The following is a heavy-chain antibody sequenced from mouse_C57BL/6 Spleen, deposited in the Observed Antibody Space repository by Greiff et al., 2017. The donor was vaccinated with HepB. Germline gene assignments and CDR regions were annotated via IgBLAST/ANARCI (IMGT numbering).Heavy chain of an antibody. J-gene: IGHJ2*01. D-gene: IGHD2-4*01. CDR2: IDPEDGET. Sequence: DVKLVESGAELVKPGASVKLSCTASGFNIKDYYMHWVKQRTEQGLEWIGRIDPEDGETKYAPKFQGKATITADTSSNTAYLQLSSLTSEDTAVYYCARHDYATYYFDYWGQGTTLTVAS. CDR1: GFNIKDYY. V-gene: IGHV14-2*01. CDR3: ARHDYATYYFDY.